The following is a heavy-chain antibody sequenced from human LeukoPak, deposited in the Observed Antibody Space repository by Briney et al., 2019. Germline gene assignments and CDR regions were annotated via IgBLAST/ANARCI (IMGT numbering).Heavy chain of an antibody. V-gene: IGHV1-18*01. CDR2: SSPYNGKT. J-gene: IGHJ1*01. CDR1: GYIFSNYG. Sequence: GASVKVSCKASGYIFSNYGISWVRQAPGQGLEWMGWSSPYNGKTNYAQKLQGRVTMTTDTSTSTAYMELRSLRSDDTAMYYCARGLLTFGGVIGGPQALEYFQHWGQGTLVTVSS. D-gene: IGHD3-16*02. CDR3: ARGLLTFGGVIGGPQALEYFQH.